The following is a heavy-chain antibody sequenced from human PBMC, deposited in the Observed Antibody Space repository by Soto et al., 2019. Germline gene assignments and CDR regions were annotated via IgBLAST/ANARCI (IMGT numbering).Heavy chain of an antibody. D-gene: IGHD1-1*01. Sequence: SETLSLTCTVSGGSISSSSSYWAWIRQPPGRGLEWIGAIYYNGRTYYKPSLKSRVTISVDTSKNQFSLNLSPVAAADSAVYYCARHRRENGIYAQPLDYWGQGTPVTVSA. V-gene: IGHV4-39*01. J-gene: IGHJ4*02. CDR2: IYYNGRT. CDR3: ARHRRENGIYAQPLDY. CDR1: GGSISSSSSY.